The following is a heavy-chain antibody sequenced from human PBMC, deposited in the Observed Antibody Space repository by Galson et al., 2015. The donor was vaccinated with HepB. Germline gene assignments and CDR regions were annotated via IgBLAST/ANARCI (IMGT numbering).Heavy chain of an antibody. CDR1: GGSFRDYY. D-gene: IGHD3-10*01. V-gene: IGHV4-34*01. Sequence: ETLSLTCAVYGGSFRDYYWSWIRQTPGKRLEWIGEINHHGTTKYNASLKSRVTISIDTRKSQFSLRMRSVTAADTAVYYCARVQVRGFFKLYYDGLDVWGQGTTVIVSS. J-gene: IGHJ6*02. CDR3: ARVQVRGFFKLYYDGLDV. CDR2: INHHGTT.